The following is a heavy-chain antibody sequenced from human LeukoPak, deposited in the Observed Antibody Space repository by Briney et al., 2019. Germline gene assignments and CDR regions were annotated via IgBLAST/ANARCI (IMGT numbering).Heavy chain of an antibody. CDR1: SGSMTDSC. V-gene: IGHV4-59*12. D-gene: IGHD3-22*01. CDR3: TREGYDRSGYFLDF. CDR2: IYPDGRI. Sequence: SETLSLTCSVSSGSMTDSCWSWFRQAPGKGFEWLGFIYPDGRIEYSPSLRSRVTFSVATSKLEATVRMSSVTASDTAVYYCTREGYDRSGYFLDFWGQGTLVTVSS. J-gene: IGHJ4*02.